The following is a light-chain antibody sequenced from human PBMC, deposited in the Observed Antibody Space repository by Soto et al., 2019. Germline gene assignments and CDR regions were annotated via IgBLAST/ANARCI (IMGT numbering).Light chain of an antibody. J-gene: IGKJ1*01. CDR3: QQYGSSPPT. Sequence: EIVLTQSPATLSLSPGERATLSCRASQSVSSNLAWYQQRPGQAPRLLIYGASTRATGIPARFSGSGSGTDFTLTINRLEPEDFALYYCQQYGSSPPTFGQGTKVDIK. CDR1: QSVSSN. CDR2: GAS. V-gene: IGKV3-20*01.